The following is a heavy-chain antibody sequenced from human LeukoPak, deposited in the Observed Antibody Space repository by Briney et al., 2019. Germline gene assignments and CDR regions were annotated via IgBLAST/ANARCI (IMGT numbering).Heavy chain of an antibody. CDR1: GFPFSEYS. V-gene: IGHV3-30*18. CDR2: ISYDGSNK. Sequence: PGGSLRLSCAASGFPFSEYSMNGVRQAPRKGLEWVAAISYDGSNKYYADSVKGRFTISRDSSKNTLYLQMNSLRAEDTAVYYCAKDEAGGYNPNYSYYYGMDVWGQGTTVTVSS. CDR3: AKDEAGGYNPNYSYYYGMDV. D-gene: IGHD3-22*01. J-gene: IGHJ6*02.